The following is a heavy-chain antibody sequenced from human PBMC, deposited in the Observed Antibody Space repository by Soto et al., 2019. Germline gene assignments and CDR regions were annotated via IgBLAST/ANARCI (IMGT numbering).Heavy chain of an antibody. CDR2: ISASGIT. V-gene: IGHV3-23*01. CDR3: AKFQRAYFGSGSQPDH. D-gene: IGHD3-10*01. CDR1: GFTFSSYA. Sequence: GGSLRLSCAASGFTFSSYAMSWVRQAPGKGLEWVSAISASGITYYTDSVKGRFTISRDSSKNTVYMQMNGLRAEDTAVYYCAKFQRAYFGSGSQPDHWGQGTVVTVSS. J-gene: IGHJ4*02.